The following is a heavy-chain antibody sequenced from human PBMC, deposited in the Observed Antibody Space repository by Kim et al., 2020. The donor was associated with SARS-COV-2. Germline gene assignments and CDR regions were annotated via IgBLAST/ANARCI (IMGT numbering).Heavy chain of an antibody. CDR1: GFTFSSYS. CDR2: ISSISSTI. Sequence: GGSLRLSCAASGFTFSSYSMNWVRQAPGKGLEWVSYISSISSTIYYADSVKGRFTISRDNSKNSLYLQMNSLRAEDTAVYYCARATSRYWGQGTLVTVSS. J-gene: IGHJ4*02. CDR3: ARATSRY. V-gene: IGHV3-48*01.